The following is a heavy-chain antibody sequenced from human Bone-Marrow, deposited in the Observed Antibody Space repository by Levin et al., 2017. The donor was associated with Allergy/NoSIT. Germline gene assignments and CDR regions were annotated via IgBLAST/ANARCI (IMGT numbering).Heavy chain of an antibody. CDR2: ISSSGSTI. CDR1: GFTFSDYY. J-gene: IGHJ6*02. V-gene: IGHV3-11*01. Sequence: KSGGSLRLSCAASGFTFSDYYMSWIRQAPGKGLEWVSYISSSGSTIYYADSVKGRFTISRDNAKNSLYLQMNSLRAEDTAVYYCARGDTIFGVVIYYYYYGMDVWGQGTTVTVSS. D-gene: IGHD3-3*01. CDR3: ARGDTIFGVVIYYYYYGMDV.